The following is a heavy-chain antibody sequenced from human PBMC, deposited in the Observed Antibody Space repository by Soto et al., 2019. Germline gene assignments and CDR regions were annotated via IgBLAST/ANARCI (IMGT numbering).Heavy chain of an antibody. CDR1: GGSISSGDYY. V-gene: IGHV4-30-4*02. CDR2: ISYSGST. Sequence: SDTLSLTCTVSGGSISSGDYYWSWIRQPPGKGLEWIGYISYSGSTYYNPSLKSRVSISVDTSKNQFSLKLTSVTAADTAVYYCARDHRDLQQLVQYYYGMNVWGQGTTVTVSS. J-gene: IGHJ6*02. CDR3: ARDHRDLQQLVQYYYGMNV. D-gene: IGHD6-13*01.